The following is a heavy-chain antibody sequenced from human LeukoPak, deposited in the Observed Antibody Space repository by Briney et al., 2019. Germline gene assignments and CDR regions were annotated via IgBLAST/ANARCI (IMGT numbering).Heavy chain of an antibody. CDR3: AKRGSGYDPPTGYYYYYMDV. CDR2: IRYDGSNK. V-gene: IGHV3-30*02. D-gene: IGHD5-12*01. J-gene: IGHJ6*03. Sequence: SGGSLRLSCAASGFTFSSYGMHWVRQAPGKGLEWVAFIRYDGSNKYYADSVKGRFTISRDNPKNTLYLQMNSLRAEDTAVYYCAKRGSGYDPPTGYYYYYMDVWGKGTTVTISS. CDR1: GFTFSSYG.